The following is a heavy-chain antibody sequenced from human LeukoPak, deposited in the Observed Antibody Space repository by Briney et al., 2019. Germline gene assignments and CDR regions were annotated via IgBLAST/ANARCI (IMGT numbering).Heavy chain of an antibody. D-gene: IGHD3-10*01. Sequence: SETLSLTCTVSGGSISSSSYYWGWIRQPPGKGLEWIGSIYYSGSTYYNPSLKSRVTISVDTSKNQFSLKLSSVTAADTAVYYCAMTTVGVLDYWGQGTLVTVSS. CDR3: AMTTVGVLDY. J-gene: IGHJ4*02. V-gene: IGHV4-39*01. CDR2: IYYSGST. CDR1: GGSISSSSYY.